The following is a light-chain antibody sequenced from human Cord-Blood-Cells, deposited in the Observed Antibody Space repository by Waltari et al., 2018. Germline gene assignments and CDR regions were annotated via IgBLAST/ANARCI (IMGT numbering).Light chain of an antibody. CDR3: SSYTSSSTSVV. J-gene: IGLJ2*01. Sequence: QSALTQPASVSGSPGQSITISCTGTSSDVGGYNYVSWYQTHPGKAPKLMIYDVSKRPSGVSNRFSGSKSGNTASLTISGLQAEDEADYYCSSYTSSSTSVVFGGGTKLTVL. CDR1: SSDVGGYNY. V-gene: IGLV2-14*01. CDR2: DVS.